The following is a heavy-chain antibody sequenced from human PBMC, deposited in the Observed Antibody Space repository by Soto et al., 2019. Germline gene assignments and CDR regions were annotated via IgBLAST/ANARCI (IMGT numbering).Heavy chain of an antibody. J-gene: IGHJ1*01. CDR2: IFNDGIV. Sequence: HPGGSLRLSCAASGFSVSASHMSWVRQAPGKGLEWVSIIFNDGIVNYADSVKGRFSISRDSFKNTVSLQMNSLSDDDTAVYYCANFAATTRHWGQGTLVTVSS. CDR3: ANFAATTRH. D-gene: IGHD1-1*01. V-gene: IGHV3-53*01. CDR1: GFSVSASH.